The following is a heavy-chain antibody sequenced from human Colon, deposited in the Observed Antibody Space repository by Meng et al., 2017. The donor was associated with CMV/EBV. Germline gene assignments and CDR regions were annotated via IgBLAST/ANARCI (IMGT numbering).Heavy chain of an antibody. CDR2: INSDGSRT. Sequence: GESLKISCTASGFTFSSYWIHWVRQVPGKGLVWVSRINSDGSRTMYADPVKGRFNISRDNAKNTVYLQMNSLRAEDTAVYYCARSLTIFDSPDYWGQGTLVTVSS. D-gene: IGHD3-3*01. V-gene: IGHV3-74*03. CDR1: GFTFSSYW. CDR3: ARSLTIFDSPDY. J-gene: IGHJ4*02.